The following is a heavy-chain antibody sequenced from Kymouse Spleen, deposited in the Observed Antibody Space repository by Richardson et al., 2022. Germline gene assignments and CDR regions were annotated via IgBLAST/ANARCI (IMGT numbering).Heavy chain of an antibody. CDR3: ARTVSITMVRGVIITPLTT. D-gene: IGHD3-10*01. CDR1: GFTFSSYS. J-gene: IGHJ4*02. CDR2: ISSSSSYI. V-gene: IGHV3-21*03. Sequence: EVQLVESGGGLVKPGGSLRLSCAASGFTFSSYSMNWVRQAPGKGLEWVSSISSSSSYIYYADSVKGRFTISRDNAKNSLYLQMNSLRAEDTAVYYCARTVSITMVRGVIITPLTTGAREPWSPSPQ.